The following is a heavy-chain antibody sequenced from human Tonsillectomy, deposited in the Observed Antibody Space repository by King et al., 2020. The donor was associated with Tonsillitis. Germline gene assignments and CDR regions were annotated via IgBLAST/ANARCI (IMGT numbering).Heavy chain of an antibody. CDR3: ARDQLPLGELPPLPTQH. V-gene: IGHV3-30*04. CDR1: GFTFSSYA. D-gene: IGHD1-26*01. J-gene: IGHJ1*01. CDR2: ISYDGSNK. Sequence: VQLVESGGGVVQPGRSLRLSCAASGFTFSSYAMHWVRQAPGKGLEWVAVISYDGSNKYYADSVKGRFTISRDNSKNTLYLQMNSLRAEDTAVYYCARDQLPLGELPPLPTQHWGQGTLVTVSS.